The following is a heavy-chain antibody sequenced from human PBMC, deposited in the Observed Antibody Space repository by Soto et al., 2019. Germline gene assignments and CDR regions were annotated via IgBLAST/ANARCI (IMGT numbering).Heavy chain of an antibody. D-gene: IGHD6-6*01. J-gene: IGHJ5*02. CDR1: GYTFTSYG. CDR3: ARDVADRLANWFDP. CDR2: ISAYNGNT. Sequence: GASVKVSCKASGYTFTSYGISWVRQAPGQGLEWMGWISAYNGNTNYAQKLQGRVTMTTDTSTSTAYMELRSLRSDDTAVYYCARDVADRLANWFDPCGQGTLVTVSS. V-gene: IGHV1-18*01.